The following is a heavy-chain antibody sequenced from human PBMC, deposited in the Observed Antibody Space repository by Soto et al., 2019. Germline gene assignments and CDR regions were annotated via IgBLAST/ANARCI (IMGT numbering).Heavy chain of an antibody. CDR3: ARLVVDNHRRPYFDY. V-gene: IGHV1-69*01. CDR2: IIPIFGTA. CDR1: GGTFSSYA. D-gene: IGHD5-12*01. J-gene: IGHJ4*02. Sequence: QVQLVQSGAEVKKPGSSVKVSCKASGGTFSSYAISWVRQAPGQGLEWMGGIIPIFGTANYAQKFQGRVTITADESTSTAYMELSSLRSEDTAVYYYARLVVDNHRRPYFDYWGQGTLVTVSS.